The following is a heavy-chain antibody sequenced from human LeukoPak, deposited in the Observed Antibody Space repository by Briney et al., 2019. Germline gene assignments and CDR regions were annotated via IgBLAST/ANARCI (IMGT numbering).Heavy chain of an antibody. J-gene: IGHJ5*02. V-gene: IGHV1-2*02. Sequence: GASVKVSCKASGYTFTGYYMHWVRQAPGQGLEWMGWINPNSGGTNYAQKFQGRVTMTRDTSISTAYMELSRLRSDDTAVYYCARRGHDYSNYDFDPWGQGTLVTVSS. CDR1: GYTFTGYY. CDR3: ARRGHDYSNYDFDP. CDR2: INPNSGGT. D-gene: IGHD4-11*01.